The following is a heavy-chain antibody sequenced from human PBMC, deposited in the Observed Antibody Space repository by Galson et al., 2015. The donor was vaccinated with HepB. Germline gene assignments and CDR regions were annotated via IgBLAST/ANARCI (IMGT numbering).Heavy chain of an antibody. D-gene: IGHD2-2*01. CDR3: GRALCSSGCYGFVI. J-gene: IGHJ3*02. CDR2: MYSDGSSA. Sequence: SLRLSCAASGFTFSSYWMHWVRQVPGEGLVWVSRMYSDGSSANYADSVKGRFTISRDNAKNTLYLQMNSLRAEDTAVYYCGRALCSSGCYGFVIWGQGTMVTVSS. V-gene: IGHV3-74*01. CDR1: GFTFSSYW.